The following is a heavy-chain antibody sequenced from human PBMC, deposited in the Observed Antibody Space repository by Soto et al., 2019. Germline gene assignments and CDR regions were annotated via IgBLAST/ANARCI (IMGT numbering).Heavy chain of an antibody. CDR3: ARAGFYCGGDCYDFDY. Sequence: EVQLVQSGAEVKKPGESLKISCKGSGYSFTSYWIGWVRQMPGKGLEWMGIIYPGDSDTRYSPSFQGQVTISADKSISTAYRQWSSLKASDTAMYYCARAGFYCGGDCYDFDYWGQGTLVTVSS. V-gene: IGHV5-51*03. J-gene: IGHJ4*02. CDR1: GYSFTSYW. CDR2: IYPGDSDT. D-gene: IGHD2-21*02.